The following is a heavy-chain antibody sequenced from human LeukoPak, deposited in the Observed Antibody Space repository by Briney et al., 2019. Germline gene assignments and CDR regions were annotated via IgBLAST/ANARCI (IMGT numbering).Heavy chain of an antibody. Sequence: ASVKVSCKASGYTFTSYAMNWVRQAPGQGLEWMGWIDTNTGNPTYAQGFTGRFVFSLDTSVSTAFLQISSLEAEDIAVYYCARVLSSGYAIGFDYWGQGTLVTVSS. J-gene: IGHJ4*02. CDR2: IDTNTGNP. CDR3: ARVLSSGYAIGFDY. CDR1: GYTFTSYA. V-gene: IGHV7-4-1*02. D-gene: IGHD5-12*01.